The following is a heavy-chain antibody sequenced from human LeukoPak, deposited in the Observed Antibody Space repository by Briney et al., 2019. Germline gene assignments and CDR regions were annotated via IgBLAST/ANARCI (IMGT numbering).Heavy chain of an antibody. V-gene: IGHV3-7*03. Sequence: PGGSLRLSCVASGFTFSSYWMNWVRQAPGKGLEWVANIKQDGSEKYYVDSVKGRFTISRDNSKNTLYLQMNSLRAEDTAVYYCAKFIPLRYLPLQLFDYWGQGTLVTVSS. D-gene: IGHD3-16*01. CDR3: AKFIPLRYLPLQLFDY. CDR2: IKQDGSEK. J-gene: IGHJ4*02. CDR1: GFTFSSYW.